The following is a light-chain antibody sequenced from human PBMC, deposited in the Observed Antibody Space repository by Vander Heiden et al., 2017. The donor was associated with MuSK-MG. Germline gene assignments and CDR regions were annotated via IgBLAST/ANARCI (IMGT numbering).Light chain of an antibody. CDR1: SRDVGGNNY. CDR3: SSYTSSSTWV. CDR2: EVS. Sequence: SALTQSAPVSGSPAQSITIPCPGTSRDVGGNNYVSWYQQHPGKAPKLMIYEVSNRPSGVSNRFSGSKSGNTASLTISGLQAEDEADYYCSSYTSSSTWVFGGGTKLTVL. V-gene: IGLV2-14*01. J-gene: IGLJ3*02.